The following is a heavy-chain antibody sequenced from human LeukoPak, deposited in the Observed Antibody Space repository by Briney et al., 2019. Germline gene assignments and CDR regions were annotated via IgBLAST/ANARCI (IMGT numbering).Heavy chain of an antibody. Sequence: PGRSLRLSCAASGFTFDDYAMHWVRQAPGKGLEWVSGISWNSGSIGYADSVKGRFTVSRDNAKNSLYLQMNSLRAEDTAVYYCARDETVTTLVSYYYYGMDVWGQGTTVTVSS. J-gene: IGHJ6*02. CDR3: ARDETVTTLVSYYYYGMDV. CDR1: GFTFDDYA. CDR2: ISWNSGSI. D-gene: IGHD4-23*01. V-gene: IGHV3-9*01.